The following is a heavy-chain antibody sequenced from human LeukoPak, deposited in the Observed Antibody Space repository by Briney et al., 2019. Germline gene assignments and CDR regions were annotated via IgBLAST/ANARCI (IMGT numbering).Heavy chain of an antibody. CDR2: IYISGST. CDR1: GGSISSYY. CDR3: ARDLYDSSGYTENWFDP. J-gene: IGHJ5*02. Sequence: PSETLSLTCTVSGGSISSYYWSWIRQPAGKGLEWVGRIYISGSTTYNPSLKSRVTMSLNRFKNQFSLKLSSVTAADTAVYYCARDLYDSSGYTENWFDPWGQGTLVTVSS. D-gene: IGHD3-22*01. V-gene: IGHV4-4*07.